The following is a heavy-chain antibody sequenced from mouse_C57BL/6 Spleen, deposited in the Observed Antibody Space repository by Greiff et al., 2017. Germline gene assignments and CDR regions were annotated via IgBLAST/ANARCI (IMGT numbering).Heavy chain of an antibody. CDR3: ANYGRGHYFDY. V-gene: IGHV1-85*01. Sequence: QVQLPQSGPELVKPGASVKLSCKASGYTFTSYALNWVKQRPGQGLEWIGWIYPRDGSTKYNEKFKGKATLTVDTSSSTAYMELHSLTSEDSAVSFCANYGRGHYFDYWGQGTTLTVSS. CDR1: GYTFTSYA. J-gene: IGHJ2*01. CDR2: IYPRDGST. D-gene: IGHD1-1*01.